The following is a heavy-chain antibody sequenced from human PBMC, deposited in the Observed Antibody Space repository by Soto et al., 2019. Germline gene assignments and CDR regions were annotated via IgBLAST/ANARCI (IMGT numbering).Heavy chain of an antibody. CDR1: GFTFSSYA. CDR3: AKHYDSSDYYFYYYFDY. CDR2: ISCSGGST. Sequence: EVQLLESGGGLVQPGGSLRLSCAASGFTFSSYAMSWVRQAPGKGLEWVSAISCSGGSTYYADSVKGRFTISRDTSKNTLHLQMNSMRAEDTAVYYCAKHYDSSDYYFYYYFDYWGQGTLVTVSS. V-gene: IGHV3-23*01. D-gene: IGHD3-22*01. J-gene: IGHJ4*02.